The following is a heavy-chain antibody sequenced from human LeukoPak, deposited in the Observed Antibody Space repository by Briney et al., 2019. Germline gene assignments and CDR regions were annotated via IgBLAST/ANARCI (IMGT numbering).Heavy chain of an antibody. CDR3: VKDLGGNYDY. D-gene: IGHD1-7*01. J-gene: IGHJ4*02. V-gene: IGHV3-74*01. CDR2: IDYDGSIT. CDR1: GFTFSSYW. Sequence: GGSLTLSCAASGFTFSSYWIHWVRQVPGTELVWVSRIDYDGSITNYADSVKGRFTISRDNARNTLYLQMNSLRVDDTAVYYCVKDLGGNYDYWGQGTLVTVSS.